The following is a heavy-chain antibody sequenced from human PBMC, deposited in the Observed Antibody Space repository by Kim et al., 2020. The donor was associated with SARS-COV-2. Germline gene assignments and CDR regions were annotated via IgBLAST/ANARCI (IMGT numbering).Heavy chain of an antibody. V-gene: IGHV4-39*01. Sequence: SETLSLTCTVSGGSISSSSYYWGWIRQPPGKGLEWIGSIYYSGSTYYNPSLKSRVTISVDTSKNQFSLKLSSVTAADTAVYYCARSVRGVKSFDYWGQGTLVTVSS. D-gene: IGHD3-10*01. CDR2: IYYSGST. CDR1: GGSISSSSYY. J-gene: IGHJ4*02. CDR3: ARSVRGVKSFDY.